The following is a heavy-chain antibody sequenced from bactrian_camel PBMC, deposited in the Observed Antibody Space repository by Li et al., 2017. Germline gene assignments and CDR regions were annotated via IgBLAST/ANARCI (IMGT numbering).Heavy chain of an antibody. J-gene: IGHJ4*01. CDR2: TYTRGPIT. V-gene: IGHV3S40*01. CDR1: GSTDPVKC. D-gene: IGHD1*01. Sequence: VQLVESGGGSVLAGGSLRLSCAASGSTDPVKCMAWFRQTPDGGRQKVATTYTRGPITEYADFVKGRSYISHYPNNTVYLRMGALKPEDTAVYYCAADPKTPCWNRNTRYKFWGQGTQVTVS. CDR3: AADPKTPCWNRNTRYKF.